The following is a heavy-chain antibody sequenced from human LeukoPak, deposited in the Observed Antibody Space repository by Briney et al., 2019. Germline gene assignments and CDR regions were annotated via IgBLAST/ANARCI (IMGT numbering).Heavy chain of an antibody. Sequence: SQTLSLTCAISGDSVSSNSAAWNWIRQSPSRGLEWLGRTYYRSKWYNGYAVSVKSRITINPDTSKNQFHLQLKSVTPEDTAVYYCARDRYDYIWGSYRRSGAFDIWGQGTMVTVSS. CDR3: ARDRYDYIWGSYRRSGAFDI. CDR2: TYYRSKWYN. CDR1: GDSVSSNSAA. D-gene: IGHD3-16*02. V-gene: IGHV6-1*01. J-gene: IGHJ3*02.